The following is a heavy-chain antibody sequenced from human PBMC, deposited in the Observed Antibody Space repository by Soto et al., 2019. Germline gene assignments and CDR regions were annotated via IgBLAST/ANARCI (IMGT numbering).Heavy chain of an antibody. CDR2: INPKSGGT. Sequence: ASVKVSCKASGYSFTDYHIHWVRQAPGQGLEWLGRINPKSGGTSTAQKFQGWVTMTTDTSISTASMELTRLTSDDTASYYCARGDSTDCSNGVCSFFYNHDMDVWGQGTTVTVSS. CDR3: ARGDSTDCSNGVCSFFYNHDMDV. V-gene: IGHV1-2*04. CDR1: GYSFTDYH. J-gene: IGHJ6*02. D-gene: IGHD2-8*01.